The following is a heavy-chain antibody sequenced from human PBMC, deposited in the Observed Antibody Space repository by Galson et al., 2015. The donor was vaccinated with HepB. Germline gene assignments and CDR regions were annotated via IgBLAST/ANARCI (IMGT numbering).Heavy chain of an antibody. D-gene: IGHD2-15*01. J-gene: IGHJ4*02. Sequence: SLRLSCAASGFTVSSNYMSWVRQAPGKGLEWVSVIYSGGSTYYADSVKGRFTISRDNSKNTLYLQMNSLRAEDTAVYYCARVGVGYCSGGSCYSDYWGQGTLVTVSS. CDR1: GFTVSSNY. V-gene: IGHV3-53*01. CDR2: IYSGGST. CDR3: ARVGVGYCSGGSCYSDY.